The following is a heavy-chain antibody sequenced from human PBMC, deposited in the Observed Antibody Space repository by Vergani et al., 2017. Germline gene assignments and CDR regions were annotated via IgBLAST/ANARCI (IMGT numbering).Heavy chain of an antibody. J-gene: IGHJ6*02. CDR1: GYSISSTYY. Sequence: QVQLQESGPGLVKPSETLSLTCAVSGYSISSTYYWGWIRQPPGKGLEWIGSIYHSGSTYNNPSLKSRVTISGDTSKNQFSLKLSSVTAADTAVYYCARHRGDNDRGGMDVWGQGTTVTVSS. CDR3: ARHRGDNDRGGMDV. CDR2: IYHSGST. D-gene: IGHD2-21*02. V-gene: IGHV4-38-2*01.